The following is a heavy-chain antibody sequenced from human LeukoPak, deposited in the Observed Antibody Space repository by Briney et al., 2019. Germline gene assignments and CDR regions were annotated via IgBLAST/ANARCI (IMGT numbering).Heavy chain of an antibody. V-gene: IGHV4-34*03. Sequence: SETLSLTCAVYGGSFSGYYWSWIRQPPGKGLEGIGEINHSGSTNYNPSLKSRVTISVDKSKNQFSLKLSSVTAADTAVFYFLNAGVLDTAMPIYYFDYWGQETLVTVSS. J-gene: IGHJ4*02. CDR2: INHSGST. CDR3: LNAGVLDTAMPIYYFDY. CDR1: GGSFSGYY. D-gene: IGHD5-18*01.